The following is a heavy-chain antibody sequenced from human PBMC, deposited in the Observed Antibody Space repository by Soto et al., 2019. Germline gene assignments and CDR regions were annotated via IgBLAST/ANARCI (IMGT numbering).Heavy chain of an antibody. CDR3: ATYYFGSGSYYRFDN. CDR1: GYAFSFG. V-gene: IGHV1-18*01. D-gene: IGHD3-10*01. CDR2: ISASDGST. J-gene: IGHJ4*02. Sequence: VQSGGEVKKPGASVRVSCKASGYAFSFGFSWVRQAPGQGLEWMGWISASDGSTNSAQKFRGRISLTTDTSTNTAYLDLLSLTSDDTAMYFCATYYFGSGSYYRFDNWGQGTLVTVSS.